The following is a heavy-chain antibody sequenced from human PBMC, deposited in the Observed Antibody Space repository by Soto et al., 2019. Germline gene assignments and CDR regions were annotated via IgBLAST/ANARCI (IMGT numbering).Heavy chain of an antibody. Sequence: EVQLLESGGDVVRPGGSLRLSCAASGFTFSSYAMGWVRQAPGKGMEWVAGVSRAGTYTFYADSVRGRFSISRDNSRDTMDKYSNALRGDKTEVYFCVKYTVTEDLGESWGQGALVSVSS. J-gene: IGHJ1*01. D-gene: IGHD3-16*01. V-gene: IGHV3-23*01. CDR2: VSRAGTYT. CDR1: GFTFSSYA. CDR3: VKYTVTEDLGES.